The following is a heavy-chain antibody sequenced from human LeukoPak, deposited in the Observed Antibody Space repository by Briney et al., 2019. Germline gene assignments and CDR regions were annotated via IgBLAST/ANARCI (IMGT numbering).Heavy chain of an antibody. D-gene: IGHD3-22*01. J-gene: IGHJ4*02. CDR1: GYTFTGYY. V-gene: IGHV1-2*02. CDR2: INPNSGGT. Sequence: ASVKVSCKASGYTFTGYYMHWVRQAPGQGLEWMGWINPNSGGTNYAQKFQGRVTMTRDTSISTAYMELSRLRSDDTAVYYCAGPSYYYDSSGYYQLAYWGQGTLVTVPS. CDR3: AGPSYYYDSSGYYQLAY.